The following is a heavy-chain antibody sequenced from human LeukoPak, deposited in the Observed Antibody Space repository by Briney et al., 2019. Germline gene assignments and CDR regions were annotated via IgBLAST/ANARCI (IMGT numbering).Heavy chain of an antibody. CDR3: ARDTFDGNNWFDS. CDR1: GDSVSSRSGV. CDR2: TYYRSKWYS. V-gene: IGHV6-1*01. D-gene: IGHD1-26*01. Sequence: SQTLSLTCAISGDSVSSRSGVWNWIRQSPSRGLEWLGRTYYRSKWYSDYAESVKSRITVNSDTSKNQFSLQLRSVTPEDTAVYYCARDTFDGNNWFDSWGQGTLVTVSS. J-gene: IGHJ5*01.